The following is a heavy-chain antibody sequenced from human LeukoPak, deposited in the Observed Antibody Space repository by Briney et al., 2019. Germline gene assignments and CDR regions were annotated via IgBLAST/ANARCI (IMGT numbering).Heavy chain of an antibody. CDR2: INAYNGNT. CDR3: ARPIRSGCSSTSCSLDY. V-gene: IGHV1-18*01. D-gene: IGHD2-2*01. J-gene: IGHJ4*02. Sequence: ASVKLSCKASGYTFTSYGISWVRQAPGQGLEWMGWINAYNGNTNYAQKLQGRVTMTTETSTSTAYMELRSLRSDDTAVYYCARPIRSGCSSTSCSLDYWGQGTLVTVSS. CDR1: GYTFTSYG.